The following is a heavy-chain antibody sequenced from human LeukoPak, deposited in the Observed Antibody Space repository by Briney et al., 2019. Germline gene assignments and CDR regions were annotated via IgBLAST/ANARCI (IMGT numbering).Heavy chain of an antibody. V-gene: IGHV1-8*01. J-gene: IGHJ5*02. CDR2: MNPNSGNT. CDR1: GYTFTSYD. D-gene: IGHD3-22*01. Sequence: ASVKVSCKASGYTFTSYDINWVRQATGQGLEWMGWMNPNSGNTGYAQKFQGRVTMTRNTSTSTAYMELSSLRSEDTAVYYCARGGGFYYDSSGSNWFDPWGQGTLVTVSS. CDR3: ARGGGFYYDSSGSNWFDP.